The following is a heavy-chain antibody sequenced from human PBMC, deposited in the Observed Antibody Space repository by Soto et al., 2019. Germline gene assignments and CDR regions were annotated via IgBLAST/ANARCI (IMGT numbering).Heavy chain of an antibody. J-gene: IGHJ6*03. Sequence: SETLSLTCTVSGGSISSYYWSWIRQPPGKGLEWIGYIYYSGSTNYNPSLKSRVTISVDTSKNQFSLKLSSVTAADTAVYYCARAYYDFWSGYSGRYYCYYMDVWGKGTTVTVSS. CDR3: ARAYYDFWSGYSGRYYCYYMDV. CDR1: GGSISSYY. V-gene: IGHV4-59*01. D-gene: IGHD3-3*01. CDR2: IYYSGST.